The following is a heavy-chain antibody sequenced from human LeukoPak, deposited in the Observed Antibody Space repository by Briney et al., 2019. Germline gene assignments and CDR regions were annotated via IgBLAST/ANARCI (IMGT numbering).Heavy chain of an antibody. CDR2: ISSSSSYV. CDR1: GFTFSSYS. CDR3: ARSPYYDRDFDY. V-gene: IGHV3-21*01. D-gene: IGHD3-22*01. J-gene: IGHJ4*02. Sequence: GGSLRLSCAASGFTFSSYSMNWVRQAPGKGLEWVSSISSSSSYVYYADSVKGRFTISRDNAKNSLYLQMNSLRAEDTAVYYCARSPYYDRDFDYWGQGTLVTVSS.